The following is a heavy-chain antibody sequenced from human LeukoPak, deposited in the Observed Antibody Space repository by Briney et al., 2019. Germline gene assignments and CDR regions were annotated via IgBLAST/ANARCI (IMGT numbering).Heavy chain of an antibody. CDR2: VKQDGSEK. CDR1: GFTFSSYW. CDR3: ARDMKVGVGYSGYDWVDY. J-gene: IGHJ4*02. Sequence: GGSLRLSCAASGFTFSSYWMSWVRQAPGKGLEWVANVKQDGSEKYYVDSVKGRFTISRDNAKNSLYLQMNSLRAEDTAVYYCARDMKVGVGYSGYDWVDYWGQGTLVTVSS. D-gene: IGHD5-12*01. V-gene: IGHV3-7*01.